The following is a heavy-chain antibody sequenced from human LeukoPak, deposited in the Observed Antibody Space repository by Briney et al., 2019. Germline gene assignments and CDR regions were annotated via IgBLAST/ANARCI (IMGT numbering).Heavy chain of an antibody. V-gene: IGHV1-24*01. CDR3: ATGYCSSSKCFDYYYMDV. CDR1: GYSLTELS. Sequence: GASVTVSFKVSGYSLTELSMHWVRQAPGGGLEWVGGFDPEEGEAVYARKFQGRVTMTEDTSTGTAYMELSSLTFEDSAVYFCATGYCSSSKCFDYYYMDVWGKGTTVTVSS. D-gene: IGHD2-2*01. CDR2: FDPEEGEA. J-gene: IGHJ6*03.